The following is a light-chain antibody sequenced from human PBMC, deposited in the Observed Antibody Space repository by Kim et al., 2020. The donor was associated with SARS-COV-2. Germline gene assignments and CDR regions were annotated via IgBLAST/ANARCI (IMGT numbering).Light chain of an antibody. CDR1: KLEDKY. J-gene: IGLJ2*01. V-gene: IGLV3-1*01. CDR2: QDN. Sequence: SYELTQPPSVSVSPGQTASITCSGDKLEDKYTCWYQQKPGQSPVLVIYQDNKRPSGIPERFSGSNSGNTATLTISGTQAMDGADYYCQAWDSGVVFGGGTQLTVL. CDR3: QAWDSGVV.